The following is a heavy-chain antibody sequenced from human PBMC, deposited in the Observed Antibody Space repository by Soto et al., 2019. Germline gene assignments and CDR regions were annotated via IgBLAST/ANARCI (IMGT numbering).Heavy chain of an antibody. CDR2: ISYDGSNK. CDR1: GFTFSSYA. Sequence: GGSLRLSCGASGFTFSSYAMHWVRQAPGKGLEWVAVISYDGSNKYYADSVKGRFTISRDNSKNTLYLQMNSLRAEDTAVYYCARGSGLRFLEWLTDYWGQGTLVTVSS. J-gene: IGHJ4*02. V-gene: IGHV3-30-3*01. D-gene: IGHD3-3*01. CDR3: ARGSGLRFLEWLTDY.